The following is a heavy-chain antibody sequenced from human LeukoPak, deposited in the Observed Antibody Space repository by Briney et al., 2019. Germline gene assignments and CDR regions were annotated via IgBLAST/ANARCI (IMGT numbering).Heavy chain of an antibody. D-gene: IGHD2-2*01. Sequence: PSETLSLTCTVSGGSISSSSYYWGWIRQPPGKGLEWIGSIYYSGSTYYNPSLKSRVTISVDTSKNQFSLKLSSVTAADTAVYYCARAFAIVVVPAAMGGRFDPWGQGTLVTVSS. CDR1: GGSISSSSYY. CDR2: IYYSGST. V-gene: IGHV4-39*07. J-gene: IGHJ5*02. CDR3: ARAFAIVVVPAAMGGRFDP.